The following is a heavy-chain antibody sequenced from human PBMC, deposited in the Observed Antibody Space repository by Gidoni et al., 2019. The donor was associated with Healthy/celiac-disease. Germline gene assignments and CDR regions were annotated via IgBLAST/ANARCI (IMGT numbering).Heavy chain of an antibody. CDR3: ARDRGGGSGWSSDAFDI. J-gene: IGHJ3*02. CDR1: GGTVRRSA. Sequence: QVQLVQSGAEVKKPGSSVKVSCKASGGTVRRSAISWVRQAPGQGLEWMGGIIPIFGTANYAQKFQGRVTITADESTSTAYMELSSLRSEDTAVYYCARDRGGGSGWSSDAFDIWGQGTMVTVSS. D-gene: IGHD6-19*01. CDR2: IIPIFGTA. V-gene: IGHV1-69*01.